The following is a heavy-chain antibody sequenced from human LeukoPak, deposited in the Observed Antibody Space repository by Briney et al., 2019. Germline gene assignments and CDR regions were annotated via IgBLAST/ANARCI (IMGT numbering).Heavy chain of an antibody. D-gene: IGHD3-22*01. J-gene: IGHJ4*02. CDR3: AGDGYYYDSTGYSGDY. CDR2: IYTSGST. Sequence: TSETLSLTCTVSGGSISSYYWSWIRQPAGKGLEWIGRIYTSGSTNYNPSLKSRVTMSVDTSKNQFSVKLSSVTAADTAVYYCAGDGYYYDSTGYSGDYWGQGTLVTVSS. CDR1: GGSISSYY. V-gene: IGHV4-4*07.